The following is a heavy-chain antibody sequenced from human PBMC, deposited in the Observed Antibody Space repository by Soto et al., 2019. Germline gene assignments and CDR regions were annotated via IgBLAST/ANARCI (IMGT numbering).Heavy chain of an antibody. Sequence: QVQLQESGPGLVKPSATLSLTCTVSGASISNYYWTWIRQPPGKGLEWIGYTHYSGSTDYNSYLKRRVTISVDMSKNQVALKLSSVSAADTAVYYCARDNGDYVYDYWGQGTLVTVSS. V-gene: IGHV4-59*01. D-gene: IGHD4-17*01. CDR2: THYSGST. CDR3: ARDNGDYVYDY. J-gene: IGHJ4*02. CDR1: GASISNYY.